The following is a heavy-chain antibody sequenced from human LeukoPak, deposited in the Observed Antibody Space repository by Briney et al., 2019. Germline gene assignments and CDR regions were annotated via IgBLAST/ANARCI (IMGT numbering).Heavy chain of an antibody. CDR1: GYNFNNYS. Sequence: VASVKVSCKASGYNFNNYSVNWERQAPGQGLEWMGWINTKTGNPTYAQDFRGRFVFSLDTSVSTASLQIASLKADDTAVYYCARAPRLDYMDVWGKGTAVTVSS. D-gene: IGHD4-11*01. J-gene: IGHJ6*03. V-gene: IGHV7-4-1*01. CDR2: INTKTGNP. CDR3: ARAPRLDYMDV.